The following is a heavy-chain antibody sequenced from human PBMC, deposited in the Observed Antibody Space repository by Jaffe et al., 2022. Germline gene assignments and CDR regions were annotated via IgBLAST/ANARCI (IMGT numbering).Heavy chain of an antibody. CDR1: GGSISSYY. CDR3: ARGVIAAAGTEWFDP. Sequence: QVQLQESGPGLVKPSETLSLTCTVSGGSISSYYWSWIRQPPGKGLEWIGYIYYSGSTNYNPSLKSRVTISVDTSKNQFSLKLSSVTAADTAVYYCARGVIAAAGTEWFDPWGQGTLVTVSS. J-gene: IGHJ5*02. V-gene: IGHV4-59*01. CDR2: IYYSGST. D-gene: IGHD6-13*01.